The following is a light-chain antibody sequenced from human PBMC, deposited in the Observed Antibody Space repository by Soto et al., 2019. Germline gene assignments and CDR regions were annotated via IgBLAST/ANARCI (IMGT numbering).Light chain of an antibody. V-gene: IGKV3-11*01. CDR1: QSVSSR. J-gene: IGKJ5*01. Sequence: EIVLTQSPGTLSLSPGERATLSCRASQSVSSRLAWYQQKPGQAPRPLIYDVSNRATGIPARFSGSGSGTDFTLTISSLEPEDFAVYYCQQRDYWQVTFGQGTRLEIK. CDR2: DVS. CDR3: QQRDYWQVT.